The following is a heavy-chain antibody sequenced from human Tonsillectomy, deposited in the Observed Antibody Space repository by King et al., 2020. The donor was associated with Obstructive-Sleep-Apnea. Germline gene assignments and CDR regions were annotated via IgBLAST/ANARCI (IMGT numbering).Heavy chain of an antibody. J-gene: IGHJ3*02. CDR1: GFTFSSYS. D-gene: IGHD2-21*02. V-gene: IGHV3-48*04. CDR2: ISSSSSTI. CDR3: AGVCGGDCYRSGRGAFDI. Sequence: VQLVESGGGLVQPGGSLRLSCAASGFTFSSYSMNWVRQAPGKGLEWVSYISSSSSTIYYADSVKGPFTISSDNAKNSLYLQMNSLRAEDTAVYYCAGVCGGDCYRSGRGAFDIWGQGTMVTVSS.